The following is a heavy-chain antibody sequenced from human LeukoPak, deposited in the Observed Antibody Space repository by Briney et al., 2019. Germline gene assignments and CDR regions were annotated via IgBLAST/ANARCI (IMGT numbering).Heavy chain of an antibody. D-gene: IGHD6-13*01. CDR3: ASGAAAGTFSIGY. Sequence: GASVNVSCEASGYTFTSYYMHWVRQAPGQGLEWMGIINPSGGGTSYSQKFQGRVTMTTDTSTSTLYMELSSLRSEDTAVYYCASGAAAGTFSIGYWGQGTLLTVSS. CDR1: GYTFTSYY. J-gene: IGHJ4*02. CDR2: INPSGGGT. V-gene: IGHV1-46*01.